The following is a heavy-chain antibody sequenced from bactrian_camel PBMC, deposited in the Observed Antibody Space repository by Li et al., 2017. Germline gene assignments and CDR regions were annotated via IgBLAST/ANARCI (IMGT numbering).Heavy chain of an antibody. CDR2: IYTGGGST. CDR1: GYTYRRNC. D-gene: IGHD5*01. J-gene: IGHJ6*01. CDR3: AVPEPATFCADGYQGPEEHLWGELSADFAI. V-gene: IGHV3S1*01. Sequence: HVQLVESGGGSVQPGGSLRLSCAASGYTYRRNCMAWFRQAPGKGRGGVAAIYTGGGSTFYANSEKGRFTVSQDDAKNTVYLRMNSLIAEDTAMYYCAVPEPATFCADGYQGPEEHLWGELSADFAIWGQGTQVTVS.